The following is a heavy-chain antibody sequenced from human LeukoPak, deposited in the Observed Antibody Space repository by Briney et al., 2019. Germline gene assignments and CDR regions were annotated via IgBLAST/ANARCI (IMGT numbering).Heavy chain of an antibody. CDR2: IRYDGSNK. Sequence: GGSLRLSCAASGFTFSSYGMHWVRQAPGKGPEWVAFIRYDGSNKYYADSVKGRFTISRDNSKNTLYLQMNSLRAEDTAVYYCASIVVVAADAKNDYWGQGTLVTVSS. CDR1: GFTFSSYG. CDR3: ASIVVVAADAKNDY. D-gene: IGHD2-15*01. V-gene: IGHV3-30*02. J-gene: IGHJ4*02.